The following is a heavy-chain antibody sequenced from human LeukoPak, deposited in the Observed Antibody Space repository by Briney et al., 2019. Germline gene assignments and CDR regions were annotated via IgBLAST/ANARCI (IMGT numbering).Heavy chain of an antibody. CDR3: ARDPGCSGGSCLYFYYYMDV. Sequence: ASVKVSCKASGYTFTSYGISWVRQAPGQGLEWMGWISACNGNTNYAQKLQGRVTMTTDTSTSTAYMELRSLRSDDTAVYYCARDPGCSGGSCLYFYYYMDVWGKGTTVTISS. J-gene: IGHJ6*03. CDR1: GYTFTSYG. D-gene: IGHD2-15*01. V-gene: IGHV1-18*01. CDR2: ISACNGNT.